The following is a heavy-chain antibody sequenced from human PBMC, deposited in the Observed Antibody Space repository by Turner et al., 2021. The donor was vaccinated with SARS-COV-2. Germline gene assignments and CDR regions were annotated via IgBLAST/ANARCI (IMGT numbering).Heavy chain of an antibody. V-gene: IGHV5-51*01. CDR1: RDSVISYW. CDR3: ALGGSGSYADY. D-gene: IGHD1-26*01. CDR2: VYPGDYDT. Sequence: DVQPVQPGAEVKNRGASLTISCKGSRDSVISYWSGWVRQMLGKGLEWMEIVYPGDYDTRYSPCFQGQVTISADKSISTAYLQWSSLKASDTAMYYCALGGSGSYADYWGQGTLVTVSS. J-gene: IGHJ4*02.